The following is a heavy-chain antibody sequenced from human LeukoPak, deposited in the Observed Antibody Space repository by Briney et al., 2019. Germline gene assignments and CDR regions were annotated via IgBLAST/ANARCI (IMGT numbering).Heavy chain of an antibody. CDR2: INHSGST. Sequence: SETLSLTCTVSGGSISSYYWSWIRQPPGKGLEWIGEINHSGSTNYNPSLKSRVTISVDTSKNQFSLKLSSVTAADTAVYYCARALIRGVITHWGQGTLVTVSS. J-gene: IGHJ4*02. D-gene: IGHD3-10*01. CDR1: GGSISSYY. V-gene: IGHV4-34*01. CDR3: ARALIRGVITH.